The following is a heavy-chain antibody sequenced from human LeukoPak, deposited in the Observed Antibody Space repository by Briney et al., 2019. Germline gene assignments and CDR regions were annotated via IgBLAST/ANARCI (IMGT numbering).Heavy chain of an antibody. V-gene: IGHV1-58*02. CDR3: ARDSDGYNP. Sequence: GASVKVSCKASGFTFTNSAMQWVRQARGQGLEWIGWIVVGSGNTKYAQKFQERVTITRDMSTSTAYMELSSLRSEDTAVYYCARDSDGYNPWGQGTLVTVSS. CDR1: GFTFTNSA. J-gene: IGHJ5*02. CDR2: IVVGSGNT. D-gene: IGHD5-12*01.